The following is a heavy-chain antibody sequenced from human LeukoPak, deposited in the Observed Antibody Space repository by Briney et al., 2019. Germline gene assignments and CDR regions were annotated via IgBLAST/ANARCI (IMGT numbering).Heavy chain of an antibody. V-gene: IGHV3-74*01. J-gene: IGHJ4*02. CDR3: ARVGGYSNSWFHFDY. Sequence: GGTLRLSCAASGFTFSNYWMHWGRQAPGKGLVWVSRINSDGRTTSYADSVKGRFTISRDNAKSTLYLQMNSLRAEDTAVYYCARVGGYSNSWFHFDYWGQGILVTVSS. CDR1: GFTFSNYW. CDR2: INSDGRTT. D-gene: IGHD6-13*01.